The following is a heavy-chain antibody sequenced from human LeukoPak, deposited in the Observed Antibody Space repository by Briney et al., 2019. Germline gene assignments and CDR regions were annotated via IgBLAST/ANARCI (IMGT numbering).Heavy chain of an antibody. Sequence: ASVKVSCKASGYTFTTYYIHWVRQAPGQGLEWVGMINPSDGSTSYAQRFQGRVTVTTDTSTSTVYMELSSLRSEDTAVYYCARDHYHKIHSVMVTAPDYWGQGTLVIVSS. CDR2: INPSDGST. CDR3: ARDHYHKIHSVMVTAPDY. D-gene: IGHD2-21*02. V-gene: IGHV1-46*01. J-gene: IGHJ4*02. CDR1: GYTFTTYY.